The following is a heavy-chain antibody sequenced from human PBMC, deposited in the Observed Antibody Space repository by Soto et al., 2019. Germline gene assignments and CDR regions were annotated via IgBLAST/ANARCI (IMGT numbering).Heavy chain of an antibody. CDR3: ARHWGRGAAGTCYN. J-gene: IGHJ4*02. V-gene: IGHV4-39*01. D-gene: IGHD6-13*01. Sequence: PSETLSVTCTVSGGSISSSNYYWGWIRQPPGKGLEWIGTIYFSGSTYYNPSLKSRVTMSVDTSKNQFSLKLSSVTAADTAVYYCARHWGRGAAGTCYNWGQGTLVTVS. CDR2: IYFSGST. CDR1: GGSISSSNYY.